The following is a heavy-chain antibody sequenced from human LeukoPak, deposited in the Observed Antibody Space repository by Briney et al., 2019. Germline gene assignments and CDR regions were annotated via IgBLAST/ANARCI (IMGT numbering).Heavy chain of an antibody. CDR3: ARGWAGTTGTTFDY. CDR2: ISSNGGST. V-gene: IGHV3-64*01. Sequence: GGSLRLSCAASGFTFSSYAMHWVRQAPGKGLEYVSAISSNGGSTYYANSVKGRFTISRDNSKNTLYLQMGSLRAEDMAVYYCARGWAGTTGTTFDYWGQGTLVTVSS. J-gene: IGHJ4*02. D-gene: IGHD1-1*01. CDR1: GFTFSSYA.